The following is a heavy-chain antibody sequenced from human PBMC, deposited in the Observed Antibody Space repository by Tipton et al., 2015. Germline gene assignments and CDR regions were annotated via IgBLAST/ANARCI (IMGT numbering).Heavy chain of an antibody. Sequence: GLVKPSENLSLTCTVSGGSVTSGSYYWSWIRQPPGKRLEWIGYIDFRGSTEYNPSVKSRVSISVDRSKNQFSLRLNSVTAADTAVYFCARDAWAGDSRGFYYIYWGQGTLVRVSS. CDR3: ARDAWAGDSRGFYYIY. V-gene: IGHV4-61*01. D-gene: IGHD3-22*01. CDR1: GGSVTSGSYY. J-gene: IGHJ4*02. CDR2: IDFRGST.